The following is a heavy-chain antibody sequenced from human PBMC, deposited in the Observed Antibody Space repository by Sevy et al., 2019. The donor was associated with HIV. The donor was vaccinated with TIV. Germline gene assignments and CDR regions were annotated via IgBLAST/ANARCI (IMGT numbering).Heavy chain of an antibody. D-gene: IGHD6-6*01. CDR3: AKDSASIAARPWRGAFDI. CDR1: GFTFDDYA. CDR2: ISWNSGSI. J-gene: IGHJ3*02. V-gene: IGHV3-9*01. Sequence: GGSLRLSCAASGFTFDDYAMHWVRQAPGKGLEWVSGISWNSGSIGSADSVKGRFTISRDNAKNSLYLQMNSLRAEDTALYYCAKDSASIAARPWRGAFDIWGQGTMVTVSS.